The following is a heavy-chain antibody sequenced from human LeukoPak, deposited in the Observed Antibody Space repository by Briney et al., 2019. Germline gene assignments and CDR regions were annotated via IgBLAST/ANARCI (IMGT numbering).Heavy chain of an antibody. CDR2: ISGSGGST. D-gene: IGHD3-22*01. V-gene: IGHV3-23*01. CDR1: GFTFTTCA. J-gene: IGHJ4*02. Sequence: GGSLRLSCAASGFTFTTCAMSWVRQAPGKGLEWVSAISGSGGSTYYADSVKGRFTISRDNSKNTLYLQMNSLRAEDTAVYYCARRCYDSSGFDYWGQGTLVTVSS. CDR3: ARRCYDSSGFDY.